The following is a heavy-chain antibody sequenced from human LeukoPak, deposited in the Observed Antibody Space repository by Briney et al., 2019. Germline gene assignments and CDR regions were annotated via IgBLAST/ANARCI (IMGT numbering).Heavy chain of an antibody. V-gene: IGHV1-2*02. CDR3: ARDDYGNNPSPDY. CDR2: MNPNSGDT. D-gene: IGHD4-17*01. J-gene: IGHJ4*02. CDR1: GYTFTGYY. Sequence: ASVKVSCKASGYTFTGYYMHWVRQAPGHGLEWMGWMNPNSGDTNFGQKFQGRVTMTRDTSISTAYMELSRLRSDDTAVYYCARDDYGNNPSPDYWGQGTLVTVSS.